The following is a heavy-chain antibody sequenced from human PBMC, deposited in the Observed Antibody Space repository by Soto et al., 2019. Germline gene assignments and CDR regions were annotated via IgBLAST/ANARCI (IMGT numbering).Heavy chain of an antibody. CDR3: VRASGGGNSAYFDY. CDR1: GFSLTTRDVG. V-gene: IGHV2-5*02. J-gene: IGHJ4*02. Sequence: QITLEESGPTLVKPTQTLPLTCAFSGFSLTTRDVGVGWIRQPPGKALEWLALIYWDDDERYSPSLKSRLTITKDTSKNPVVLTMTHMDPVDTATYYCVRASGGGNSAYFDYWGQGTLVTVSS. CDR2: IYWDDDE. D-gene: IGHD2-21*02.